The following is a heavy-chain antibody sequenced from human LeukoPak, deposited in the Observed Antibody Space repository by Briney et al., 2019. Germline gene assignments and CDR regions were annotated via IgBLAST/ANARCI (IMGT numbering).Heavy chain of an antibody. Sequence: GGSLRLSCAASGFTFSSYAMSWVRQAXXXXLEWVAVISYDGSNKYYADSVKGRFTISRDNSKNTLYLQMNSLRAEDTAVYYCARVSGGIFDYWGQGTLVTVSS. CDR3: ARVSGGIFDY. V-gene: IGHV3-30-3*01. CDR2: ISYDGSNK. CDR1: GFTFSSYA. J-gene: IGHJ4*02. D-gene: IGHD1-26*01.